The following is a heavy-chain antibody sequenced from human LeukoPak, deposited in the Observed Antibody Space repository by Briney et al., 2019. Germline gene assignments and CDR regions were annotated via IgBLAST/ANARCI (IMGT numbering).Heavy chain of an antibody. CDR1: GGAISSGGYS. Sequence: SETLSLTCAVSGGAISSGGYSWSWIRQPPGKGREWIGYIYHSGSTYYNPSLKSRVTISVDRSKNQFSLKLSSVTAADTAVYYCARGRPRGDAFDIWGQGTMVTVSS. CDR3: ARGRPRGDAFDI. CDR2: IYHSGST. J-gene: IGHJ3*02. D-gene: IGHD3-10*01. V-gene: IGHV4-30-2*01.